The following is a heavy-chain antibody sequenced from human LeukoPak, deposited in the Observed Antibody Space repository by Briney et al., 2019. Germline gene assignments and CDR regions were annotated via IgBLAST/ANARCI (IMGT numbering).Heavy chain of an antibody. V-gene: IGHV4-34*01. CDR2: INHSGST. J-gene: IGHJ5*02. Sequence: SETLSLICAVYGGSFSDYYWSWIRQTPGKGLEWIGEINHSGSTNYNPSLKSRVTISVDTSKNQFSLKLSSVTAADTAVYYCARGPFWFDPWGQGTLVTVSS. CDR3: ARGPFWFDP. CDR1: GGSFSDYY.